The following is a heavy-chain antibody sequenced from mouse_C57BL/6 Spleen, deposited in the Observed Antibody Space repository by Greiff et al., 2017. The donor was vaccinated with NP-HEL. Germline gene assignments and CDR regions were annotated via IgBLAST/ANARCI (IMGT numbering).Heavy chain of an antibody. Sequence: QVQLKESGAELVKPGASVKLSCKASGYTFTEYTIHWVKQRSGQGLEWIGWFYPGSGSIKYNEKFKDKATLTADKSSSTVYMELSRLTSEDSAVYFCARHPYYYGSRVPYWYFDVWGTGTTVTVSS. J-gene: IGHJ1*03. V-gene: IGHV1-62-2*01. CDR3: ARHPYYYGSRVPYWYFDV. CDR1: GYTFTEYT. D-gene: IGHD1-1*01. CDR2: FYPGSGSI.